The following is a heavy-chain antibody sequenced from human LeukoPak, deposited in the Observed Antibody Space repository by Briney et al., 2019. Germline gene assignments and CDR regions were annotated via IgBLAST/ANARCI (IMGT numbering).Heavy chain of an antibody. D-gene: IGHD3-10*01. Sequence: GGSLRLSCAASGFTFSSYAMSWVRQPPGKGLEWVSAISGSGGTTYYADSAKGRFTISRDNSKNTLYLQMNSLRAEDTAVYYCAKGPYGSGSSINWFDLWGQGTLVTVSS. CDR3: AKGPYGSGSSINWFDL. CDR2: ISGSGGTT. V-gene: IGHV3-23*01. J-gene: IGHJ5*02. CDR1: GFTFSSYA.